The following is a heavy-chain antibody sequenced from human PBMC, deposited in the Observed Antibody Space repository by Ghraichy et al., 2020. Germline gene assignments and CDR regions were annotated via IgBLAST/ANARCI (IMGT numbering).Heavy chain of an antibody. J-gene: IGHJ4*02. D-gene: IGHD2-2*01. V-gene: IGHV3-30*18. CDR2: ISHDGSNT. CDR1: GFTFSSYG. CDR3: AKRACTSISCAPVYYDH. Sequence: GESLNISCAASGFTFSSYGMHWVCQAPGKGLEWVALISHDGSNTYYADSVKGRFTISRDNSKNTLYLQMNSLRDEDTAVYYCAKRACTSISCAPVYYDHWGQGTLVTVSS.